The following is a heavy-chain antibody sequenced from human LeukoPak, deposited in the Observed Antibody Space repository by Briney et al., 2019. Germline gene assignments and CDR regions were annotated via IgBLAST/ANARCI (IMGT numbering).Heavy chain of an antibody. J-gene: IGHJ3*01. CDR3: ARDHNVADV. V-gene: IGHV3-7*01. CDR2: LNQDGSIQ. Sequence: GGSLRLSCVASGFTFSNYWMTWYRQAPGKGLEWVSILNQDGSIQDYGDSVRGRFTISRDNAKNSVYIQMNSLRVEDTAMYFCARDHNVADVWGRGTKVTVSS. CDR1: GFTFSNYW. D-gene: IGHD2-8*01.